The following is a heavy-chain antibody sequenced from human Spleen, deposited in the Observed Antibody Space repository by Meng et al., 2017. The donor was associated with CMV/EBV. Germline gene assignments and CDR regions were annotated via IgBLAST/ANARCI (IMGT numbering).Heavy chain of an antibody. CDR3: ARGSKQQVVQDF. J-gene: IGHJ4*02. CDR1: GFTVSSNF. Sequence: YCAASGFTVSSNFMSWFRQAPGKGLEWVSIIYSGGSTYHADSVKGRFTVSRDNSQNTLYLQMNSLRAEDTAVYYCARGSKQQVVQDFWGQGTLVTVSS. CDR2: IYSGGST. V-gene: IGHV3-66*02. D-gene: IGHD6-13*01.